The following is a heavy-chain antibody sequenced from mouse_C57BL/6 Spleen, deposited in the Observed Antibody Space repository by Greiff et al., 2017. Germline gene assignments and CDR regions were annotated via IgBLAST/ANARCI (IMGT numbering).Heavy chain of an antibody. V-gene: IGHV1-82*01. D-gene: IGHD2-5*01. Sequence: VQRVESGPELVKPGASVKISCKASGYAFSSSWMNWVKQRPGKGLEWIGRIYPGDGDTNYNGKFKGKATLTADKSSSTAYMQLSSLTSEDSAVYFCAREGNSNYCHYWGQGTTLTVSS. CDR2: IYPGDGDT. CDR3: AREGNSNYCHY. J-gene: IGHJ2*01. CDR1: GYAFSSSW.